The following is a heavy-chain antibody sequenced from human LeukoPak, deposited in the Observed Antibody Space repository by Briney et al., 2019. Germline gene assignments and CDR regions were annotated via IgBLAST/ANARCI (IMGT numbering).Heavy chain of an antibody. CDR2: INTNTGNP. J-gene: IGHJ4*02. CDR3: TTTKELLLWFGELISDY. Sequence: ASVKVSCKASGYTFTSYAMNWVRQAPGQGLEWMGWINTNTGNPTYAQGFTGRFVFSLDTSVSTAYLQISSLKAEDTAVYYCTTTKELLLWFGELISDYWGQGTLVTVSS. CDR1: GYTFTSYA. D-gene: IGHD3-10*01. V-gene: IGHV7-4-1*02.